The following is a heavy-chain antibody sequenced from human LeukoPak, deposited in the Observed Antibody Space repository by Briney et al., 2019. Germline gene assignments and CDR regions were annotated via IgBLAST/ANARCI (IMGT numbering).Heavy chain of an antibody. D-gene: IGHD6-19*01. CDR3: AREGSGWYSFHYGMYV. CDR1: GFTFSSYG. CDR2: IWYDGSTK. V-gene: IGHV3-33*01. Sequence: GRSLRLSCAAPGFTFSSYGMHRDRQAPGKGLEWVAAIWYDGSTKYYAVFGKGRFTISRDNSKNTLYLQMNSLRAEDTAVYYCAREGSGWYSFHYGMYVWGKGTTVTVSS. J-gene: IGHJ6*04.